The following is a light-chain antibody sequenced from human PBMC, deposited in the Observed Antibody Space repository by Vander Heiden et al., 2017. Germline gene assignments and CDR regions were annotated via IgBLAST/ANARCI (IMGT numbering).Light chain of an antibody. CDR1: SSDVGGYNY. CDR3: SSYTSSSTRVV. Sequence: QSALTQPASVSGSPGQSLTISCTGTSSDVGGYNYVSWYQQHSGKAPKLMIYDVSNRPSGVSNRFSGSKSGNTASLTISGLQAEDEADYYCSSYTSSSTRVVFGGGTKLTVL. V-gene: IGLV2-14*03. J-gene: IGLJ2*01. CDR2: DVS.